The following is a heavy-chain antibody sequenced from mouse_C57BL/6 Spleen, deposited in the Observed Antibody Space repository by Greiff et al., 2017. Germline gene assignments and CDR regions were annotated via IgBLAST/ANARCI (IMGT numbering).Heavy chain of an antibody. J-gene: IGHJ3*01. CDR3: ARVELGGTVWFAY. D-gene: IGHD3-3*01. Sequence: EVKLMESEGGLVQPGSSMKLSCTASGFTFSDYYMAWVRQVPEKGLEWVANINYDGSSTYYLDSLKSRFIISRDNAKNILYLQMSSLKSEDTATYYCARVELGGTVWFAYWGQGTLVTVSA. CDR2: INYDGSST. CDR1: GFTFSDYY. V-gene: IGHV5-16*01.